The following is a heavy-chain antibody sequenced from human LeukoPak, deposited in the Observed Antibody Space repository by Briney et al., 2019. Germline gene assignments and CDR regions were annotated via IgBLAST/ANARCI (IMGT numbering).Heavy chain of an antibody. CDR1: GFTFDNYA. CDR2: ISWNSGTI. J-gene: IGHJ1*01. V-gene: IGHV3-9*01. Sequence: GRSLRLSCAASGFTFDNYAMNWVRQVPGKGLEWISLISWNSGTIGYADSVKGRFTISRDNANDFLYLQMNSLRAEDTALYYCARAYKDRSLAGKKEFFQHWGQGTLVTVSS. D-gene: IGHD6-19*01. CDR3: ARAYKDRSLAGKKEFFQH.